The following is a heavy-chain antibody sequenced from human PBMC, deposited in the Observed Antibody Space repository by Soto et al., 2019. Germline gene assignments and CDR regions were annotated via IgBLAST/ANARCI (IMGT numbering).Heavy chain of an antibody. Sequence: GGSLRLSCAASGFTFSSYGMHWVRQAPGKGLEWVAVIWYDGSNKYYADSVKGRFTISRDNSKITLYLQMNSLRAEDTAVYYCATYRPLEYSGSSWWFDPWGQGTLVTVSS. V-gene: IGHV3-33*01. D-gene: IGHD5-12*01. CDR2: IWYDGSNK. CDR3: ATYRPLEYSGSSWWFDP. J-gene: IGHJ5*02. CDR1: GFTFSSYG.